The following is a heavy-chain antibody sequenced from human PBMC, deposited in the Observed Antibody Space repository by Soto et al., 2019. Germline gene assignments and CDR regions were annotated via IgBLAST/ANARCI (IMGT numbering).Heavy chain of an antibody. CDR2: IIPILGIA. CDR1: GGTFSSYT. V-gene: IGHV1-69*02. J-gene: IGHJ5*02. D-gene: IGHD6-13*01. CDR3: ASYSSSWYGENWFDP. Sequence: SVKVSCKASGGTFSSYTISWVRQAPGQGLEWMGRIIPILGIANYAQKFQGRVTITADKSTSTAYMELSSLRSEDTAVYYCASYSSSWYGENWFDPWGQGTLVTVSS.